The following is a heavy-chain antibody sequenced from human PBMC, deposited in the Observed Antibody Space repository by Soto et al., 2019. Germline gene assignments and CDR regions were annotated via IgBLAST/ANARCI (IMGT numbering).Heavy chain of an antibody. V-gene: IGHV3-30*18. D-gene: IGHD3-10*01. CDR2: ISYDGRNK. J-gene: IGHJ4*01. CDR1: GFTFHNYG. Sequence: QVQLVESGGGVVQPGRSLRLSCAASGFTFHNYGMHWVRRAPGKGLQWVAVISYDGRNKYYADSVMGRFTISRDNDKDTLFLQIYSLRTEDTAVYYCAEAFNIRVRGVPPHDFWGHGTLVTVSS. CDR3: AEAFNIRVRGVPPHDF.